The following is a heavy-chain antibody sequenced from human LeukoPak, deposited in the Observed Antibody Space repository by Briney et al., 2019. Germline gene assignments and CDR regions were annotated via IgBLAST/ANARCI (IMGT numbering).Heavy chain of an antibody. Sequence: SETLSLTCTVSGGSISSSSYYWGWIRQPPGKGLEWIGSIYYSGSTYYNPSLKSRVTISVDTSKNQFSLKLSSVTAADTGVDYCARQPQPVPAATNWFDHWGQGTLVTVSS. CDR2: IYYSGST. V-gene: IGHV4-39*01. CDR1: GGSISSSSYY. J-gene: IGHJ5*02. D-gene: IGHD2-2*01. CDR3: ARQPQPVPAATNWFDH.